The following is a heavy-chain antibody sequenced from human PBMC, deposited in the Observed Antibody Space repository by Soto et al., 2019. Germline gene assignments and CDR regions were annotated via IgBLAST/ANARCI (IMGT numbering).Heavy chain of an antibody. CDR2: ISYDGSNK. V-gene: IGHV3-30-3*01. CDR3: ARESWWVDYYYGMDV. J-gene: IGHJ6*02. CDR1: GFTFSSYA. Sequence: QVQLVESGGGVVQPGRSLRLSCAASGFTFSSYAMHWVRQAPGKGLEWVAVISYDGSNKYYADSVKGRFTISRDNSKNTLYLQMNSLRAEDTAGYYCARESWWVDYYYGMDVWGQGTTVTVSS. D-gene: IGHD2-8*02.